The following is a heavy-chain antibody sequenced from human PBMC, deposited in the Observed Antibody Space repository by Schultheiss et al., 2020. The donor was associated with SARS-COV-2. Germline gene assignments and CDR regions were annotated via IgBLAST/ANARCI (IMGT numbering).Heavy chain of an antibody. Sequence: GGSLRLSCAASGFTVSSNYMSWVRQAPGKGLEWVSVIYSGGNTHYADSVKGRFTISRDNSKNTLYLQMNSLRAEDTAVYYCAKDHSSSSEVYGYWGQGTLVTVSS. CDR3: AKDHSSSSEVYGY. CDR2: IYSGGNT. J-gene: IGHJ4*02. CDR1: GFTVSSNY. V-gene: IGHV3-53*01. D-gene: IGHD6-6*01.